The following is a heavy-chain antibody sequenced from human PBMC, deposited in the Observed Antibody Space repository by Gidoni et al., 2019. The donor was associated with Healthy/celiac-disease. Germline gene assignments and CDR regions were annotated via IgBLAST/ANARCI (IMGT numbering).Heavy chain of an antibody. V-gene: IGHV4-39*01. Sequence: QLQLQESGPGLVKPSETLSLTCTVPGGSISSSSYYWGWIRQPPGKGLGWIGSIYYSGSTYYNPSLKRRVTISVDTSKNQFSLKLSSVTAADTAVYYCARLKGYSGSYIDYWGQGTLVTVSS. J-gene: IGHJ4*02. CDR1: GGSISSSSYY. CDR3: ARLKGYSGSYIDY. D-gene: IGHD1-26*01. CDR2: IYYSGST.